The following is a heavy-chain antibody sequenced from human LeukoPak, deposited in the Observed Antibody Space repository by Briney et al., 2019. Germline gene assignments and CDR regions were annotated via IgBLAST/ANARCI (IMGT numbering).Heavy chain of an antibody. CDR1: GFTFSRYW. V-gene: IGHV3-74*01. J-gene: IGHJ3*02. D-gene: IGHD3/OR15-3a*01. Sequence: QPGGSLRLSCAASGFTFSRYWMHWVRQAPGRGLLWVSRINSDGSSIYYADSVKGRFTTSRDNAKNALHLQMNSLTAEDTAVYYCVLDLFSSFAFDIWGQGTMVTVSS. CDR2: INSDGSSI. CDR3: VLDLFSSFAFDI.